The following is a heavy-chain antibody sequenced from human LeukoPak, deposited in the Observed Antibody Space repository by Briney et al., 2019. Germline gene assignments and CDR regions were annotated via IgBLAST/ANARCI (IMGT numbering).Heavy chain of an antibody. J-gene: IGHJ3*02. CDR2: IYPGDSDI. CDR1: GYTFTSYW. D-gene: IGHD3-10*01. V-gene: IGHV5-51*01. CDR3: ARHLRGSFYKVDM. Sequence: SGESLKISCKSSGYTFTSYWIGWVRQMPGKGLEWMGMIYPGDSDISYSPSFQGQVTISVDKSISTAYLQWSSLKASDTGMYYRARHLRGSFYKVDMWGQGTMVTLSS.